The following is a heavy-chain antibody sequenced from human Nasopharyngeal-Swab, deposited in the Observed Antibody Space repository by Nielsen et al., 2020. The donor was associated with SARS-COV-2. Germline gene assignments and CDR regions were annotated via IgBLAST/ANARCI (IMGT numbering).Heavy chain of an antibody. D-gene: IGHD4/OR15-4a*01. CDR1: GFTFSSYA. Sequence: GGSLRLSCEASGFTFSSYAMSWVRQAPGKGLEWVSAISGSGGSTYYADSVKGRFTISRDNSKNTLYLQMNSLRAEDTAVYYCAKDGGLTTFPYYYYYGMDVWGQGTTVTVSS. J-gene: IGHJ6*02. CDR3: AKDGGLTTFPYYYYYGMDV. V-gene: IGHV3-23*01. CDR2: ISGSGGST.